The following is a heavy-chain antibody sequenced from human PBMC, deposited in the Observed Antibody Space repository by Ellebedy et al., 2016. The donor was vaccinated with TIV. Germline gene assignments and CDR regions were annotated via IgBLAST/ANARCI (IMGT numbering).Heavy chain of an antibody. J-gene: IGHJ4*02. CDR3: AAVQVSGWYYEY. CDR1: GFTVSNRC. V-gene: IGHV3-53*01. Sequence: GESLKISXAASGFTVSNRCVRWVRQAPGKGLEWVSVIYAGGSTYYADSVKGRFTISRDNSKNTLYLQMNSLRAEDTAVYYCAAVQVSGWYYEYWGQGTLVTVSS. CDR2: IYAGGST. D-gene: IGHD6-19*01.